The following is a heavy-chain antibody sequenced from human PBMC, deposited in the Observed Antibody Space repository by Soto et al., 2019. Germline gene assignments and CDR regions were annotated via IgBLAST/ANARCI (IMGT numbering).Heavy chain of an antibody. V-gene: IGHV4-39*01. CDR2: IYYSGST. J-gene: IGHJ6*02. CDR3: ARHSRYCSSTSCYAAYYYGMDV. D-gene: IGHD2-2*01. Sequence: SETLSLTCTVSGVSISSSSYFWGWIRQPPGKGLEWIGSIYYSGSTYYNPSLKSRVTVSVDTSKNQFSLKLSSVTAADTAVYYCARHSRYCSSTSCYAAYYYGMDVWGQGTTVTV. CDR1: GVSISSSSYF.